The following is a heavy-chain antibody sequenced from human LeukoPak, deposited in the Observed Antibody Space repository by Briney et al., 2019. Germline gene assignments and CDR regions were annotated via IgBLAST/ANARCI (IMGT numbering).Heavy chain of an antibody. CDR2: IWYDGSNK. D-gene: IGHD3-22*01. J-gene: IGHJ4*02. CDR1: GFTFSSYG. Sequence: GGSLRLSCAASGFTFSSYGMHWVRQAPGMGLEWVAVIWYDGSNKYYADSVKGRFTISRDNSKNTLYLQMNSLRAEDTAVYYCARGGYYYDSSGYYRFDYWGQGTLVTVSS. V-gene: IGHV3-33*01. CDR3: ARGGYYYDSSGYYRFDY.